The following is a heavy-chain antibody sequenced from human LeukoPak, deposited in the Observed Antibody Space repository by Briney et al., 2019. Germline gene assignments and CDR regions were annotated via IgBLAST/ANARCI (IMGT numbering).Heavy chain of an antibody. D-gene: IGHD3-10*01. CDR1: GYSISSGYF. CDR3: ARLSGRDYYFDY. Sequence: SETLSLTCTVSGYSISSGYFWGWIRQPPGKGLEWIGSISHSGTTYYNPSLKSRITISQDTSKNQFSLKVNSVTAADTAVYYCARLSGRDYYFDYWGQGTLVTVSS. V-gene: IGHV4-38-2*02. J-gene: IGHJ4*02. CDR2: ISHSGTT.